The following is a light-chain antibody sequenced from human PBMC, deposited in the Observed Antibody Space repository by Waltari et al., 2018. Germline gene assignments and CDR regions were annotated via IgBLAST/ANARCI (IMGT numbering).Light chain of an antibody. J-gene: IGLJ2*01. Sequence: QSALTQPRSVSGSPGQSVTISCTGTTSDVGNYNYVSWYQHHPGKAPKVIIYDVTKRPSGVPDRFSGSKSGKTASLTVSGIQAEDEADYYCCSFAGTNIFVLFGGGTRLTVL. CDR1: TSDVGNYNY. CDR2: DVT. V-gene: IGLV2-11*01. CDR3: CSFAGTNIFVL.